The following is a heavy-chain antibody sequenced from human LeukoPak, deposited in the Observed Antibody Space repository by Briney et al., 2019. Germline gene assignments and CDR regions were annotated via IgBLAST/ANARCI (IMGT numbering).Heavy chain of an antibody. CDR1: GGSISSYY. CDR2: IHYTGST. CDR3: ARGLLGATRAFDM. J-gene: IGHJ3*02. V-gene: IGHV4-59*01. D-gene: IGHD1-26*01. Sequence: SETLSLTCTVSGGSISSYYWSWIRQPPGKGLEWIGYIHYTGSTNYNASLKSRVTISVDTSKNQFSLRLTSVTAADTAIYYCARGLLGATRAFDMWGQGTMVIVSS.